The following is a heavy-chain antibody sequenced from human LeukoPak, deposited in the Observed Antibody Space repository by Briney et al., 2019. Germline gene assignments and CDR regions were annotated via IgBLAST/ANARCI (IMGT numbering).Heavy chain of an antibody. CDR3: ARGGRGYILYYFDY. D-gene: IGHD5-18*01. CDR1: GGSFSGYY. CDR2: INHSGST. Sequence: SEALSLTCAVYGGSFSGYYWSWIRQPPGKGLEWIGEINHSGSTNYNPSLKSRVTISVDTSKNQFSLKLSSVTAADTAVYYCARGGRGYILYYFDYWGQGTLVTASS. J-gene: IGHJ4*02. V-gene: IGHV4-34*01.